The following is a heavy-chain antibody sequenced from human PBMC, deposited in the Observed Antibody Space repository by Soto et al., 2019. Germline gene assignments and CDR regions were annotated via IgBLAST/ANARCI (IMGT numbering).Heavy chain of an antibody. D-gene: IGHD3-16*01. CDR1: GFTFSSYA. V-gene: IGHV3-30-3*01. Sequence: QVQLVESGGGVVQPGRSLRLSCAASGFTFSSYAMHWVRQAPGKGLEWVAVISYDGSNKYYADSVKGRFTISRDNSKNTLYLQMNSLRAEDTAVYYCAREGEDKQNYCYYGMDVW. CDR3: AREGEDKQNYCYYGMDV. CDR2: ISYDGSNK. J-gene: IGHJ6*01.